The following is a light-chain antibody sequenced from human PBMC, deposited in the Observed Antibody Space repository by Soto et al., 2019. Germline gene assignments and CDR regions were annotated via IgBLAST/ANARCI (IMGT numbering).Light chain of an antibody. CDR2: AAS. J-gene: IGKJ4*01. V-gene: IGKV3-15*01. Sequence: EIVMTQSQGTLSVSPGEGATLSCRASQSVSSNLAWYQQKPGQAPRLLIYAASTRATGIPARFTGSGSGTEFTLTISSLQSDDFGVYYCQQYSSWPLTFGGGTKVEIK. CDR3: QQYSSWPLT. CDR1: QSVSSN.